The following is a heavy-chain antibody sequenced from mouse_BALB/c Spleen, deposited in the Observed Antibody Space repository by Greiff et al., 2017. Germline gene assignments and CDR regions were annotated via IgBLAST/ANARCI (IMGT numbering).Heavy chain of an antibody. CDR3: ARYHRYDDLLFDY. V-gene: IGHV1-69*02. CDR2: IDPSDSET. Sequence: QVQLQQPGAELVKPGAPVKLSCKASGYTFTSYWMNWVKQRPGRGLEWIGRIDPSDSETHYNQKFKDKATLTVDKSSSTAYIQLSSLTSEDSAVYYGARYHRYDDLLFDYWGQGTTLTVSS. CDR1: GYTFTSYW. J-gene: IGHJ2*01. D-gene: IGHD2-14*01.